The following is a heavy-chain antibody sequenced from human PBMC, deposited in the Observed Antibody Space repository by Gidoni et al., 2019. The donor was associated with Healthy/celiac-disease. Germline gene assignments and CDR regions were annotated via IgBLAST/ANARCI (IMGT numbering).Heavy chain of an antibody. CDR3: AKRTLRFLEWLSSVAFDY. CDR2: ISGSGGST. CDR1: GFTFSSSA. D-gene: IGHD3-3*01. Sequence: EVQLFESGGGFVQPGGSLRLSCPPSGFTFSSSALRGVRQAPGKGLEGVSAISGSGGSTDYADSVKGRFTISRDNSKNTLYLQMNSLRAEDTAVYYCAKRTLRFLEWLSSVAFDYWGQGTLVTVSS. J-gene: IGHJ4*02. V-gene: IGHV3-23*01.